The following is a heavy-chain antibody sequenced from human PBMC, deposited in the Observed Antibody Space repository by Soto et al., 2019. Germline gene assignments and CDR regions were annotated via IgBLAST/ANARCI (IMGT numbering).Heavy chain of an antibody. CDR1: GYTFTSYY. CDR3: VRTDYYDSSGYYGPLGY. V-gene: IGHV1-46*01. J-gene: IGHJ4*02. CDR2: INPSGGST. D-gene: IGHD3-22*01. Sequence: QVQLVQSGAEVKKPGASVKVSCKASGYTFTSYYMHWVRQAPGQGLEWMGIINPSGGSTSYAQKFQGRVTMTRDTSTSTVYMELSSLRSEDTAVYYCVRTDYYDSSGYYGPLGYWGQGTLVTVSS.